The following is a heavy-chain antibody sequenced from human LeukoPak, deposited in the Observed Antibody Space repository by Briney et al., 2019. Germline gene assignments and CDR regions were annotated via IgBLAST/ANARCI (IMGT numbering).Heavy chain of an antibody. D-gene: IGHD4-11*01. CDR3: ARQDYSDSDFHY. CDR1: GYTFTDYY. Sequence: ATVKLSCKTSGYTFTDYYIHWVRQSPGQGLEWMGWINPNSGDTKYAQHFQGRVTMTRDTSINTAYMPLSRPISDDTAVYYCARQDYSDSDFHYWGQGTLVTVSS. CDR2: INPNSGDT. J-gene: IGHJ4*02. V-gene: IGHV1-2*02.